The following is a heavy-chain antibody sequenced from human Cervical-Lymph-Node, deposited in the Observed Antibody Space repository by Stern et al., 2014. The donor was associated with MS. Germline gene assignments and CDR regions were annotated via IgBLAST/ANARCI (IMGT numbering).Heavy chain of an antibody. CDR1: GGSINSHY. D-gene: IGHD2-15*01. CDR2: IHYSGSP. Sequence: QLQESGPGLVKPSETLSLTCTVSGGSINSHYWTWMRQPPGKGLEWIGYIHYSGSPRYNPSHKSRVTIAGDTSKNQISLRLTSCSAADTAVYYWVGYCSGGSCPDVWGQGTPVTVS. J-gene: IGHJ6*02. CDR3: VGYCSGGSCPDV. V-gene: IGHV4-59*11.